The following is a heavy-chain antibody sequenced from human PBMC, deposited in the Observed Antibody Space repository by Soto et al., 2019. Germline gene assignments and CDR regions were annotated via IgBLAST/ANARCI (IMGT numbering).Heavy chain of an antibody. CDR2: INAGNGNT. D-gene: IGHD3-22*01. V-gene: IGHV1-3*01. CDR1: GCTFTSYA. Sequence: AAVKVSCKACGCTFTSYAMHWVRQAPGQRLEWMGWINAGNGNTKYSQKFQGRVTITRDTSASTAYMELSSLRSEDTAVYYCARDRSYYYDSSGYYEAPWFDPWGQGTLVTVSS. J-gene: IGHJ5*02. CDR3: ARDRSYYYDSSGYYEAPWFDP.